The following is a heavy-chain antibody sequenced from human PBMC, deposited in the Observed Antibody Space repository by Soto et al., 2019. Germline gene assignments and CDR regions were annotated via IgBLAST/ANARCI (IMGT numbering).Heavy chain of an antibody. CDR3: ANDGEAYSWSYYSDH. V-gene: IGHV3-23*01. CDR1: GCTFSSYA. J-gene: IGHJ4*02. CDR2: ISGSGGST. Sequence: GGSLRLASADSGCTFSSYAMSWVRQAPGQGLEAVSDISGSGGSTYHGHSVKGRFTISRDNTKTTLYLQMNSLRADDTAVYYCANDGEAYSWSYYSDHWRQGSLVTVSS. D-gene: IGHD1-26*01.